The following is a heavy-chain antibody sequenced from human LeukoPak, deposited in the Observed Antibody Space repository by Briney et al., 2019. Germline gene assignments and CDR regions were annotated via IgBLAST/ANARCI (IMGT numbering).Heavy chain of an antibody. CDR3: ARAKYYYGSGVKNAFDP. CDR1: VGTFSSDA. D-gene: IGHD3-10*01. J-gene: IGHJ5*02. CDR2: VIPIFGTA. Sequence: SVKVSCKPSVGTFSSDAISWVQQAPGPGREWMGVVIPIFGTANYAQKFHGRVTITADESTSTAYMELSSLTSEDTAVYYCARAKYYYGSGVKNAFDPWGQGTLVTVSS. V-gene: IGHV1-69*13.